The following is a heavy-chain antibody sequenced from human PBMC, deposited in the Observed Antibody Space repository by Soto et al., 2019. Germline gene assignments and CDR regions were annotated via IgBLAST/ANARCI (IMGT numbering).Heavy chain of an antibody. CDR2: IYYSGST. CDR3: ARHVPFLDTAMAFDY. Sequence: PSETLSLTCTVSGGSISSSSYYWGWIRQPPGKGLEWIGSIYYSGSTYYNPSLKSRVTISVDTSKNQFSLKLSSVTAADTAVYYCARHVPFLDTAMAFDYWGQGTLVTVSS. D-gene: IGHD5-18*01. CDR1: GGSISSSSYY. J-gene: IGHJ4*02. V-gene: IGHV4-39*01.